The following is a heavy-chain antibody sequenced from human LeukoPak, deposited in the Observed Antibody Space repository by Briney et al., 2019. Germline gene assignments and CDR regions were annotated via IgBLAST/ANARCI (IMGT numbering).Heavy chain of an antibody. J-gene: IGHJ4*02. CDR1: GFPFSSYT. D-gene: IGHD5-12*01. V-gene: IGHV3-23*01. Sequence: GGPLRLSCAASGFPFSSYTMSGVRRATGKGLEWVSTIIGSGGSTYYADPVKGRFTISRDNAKNTLYLQMNSLRVEDTAVYYCARGDGYAQRDWGQGTLVTVPS. CDR3: ARGDGYAQRD. CDR2: IIGSGGST.